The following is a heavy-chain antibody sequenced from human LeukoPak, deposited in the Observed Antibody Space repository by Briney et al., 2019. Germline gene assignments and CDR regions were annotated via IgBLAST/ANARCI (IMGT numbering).Heavy chain of an antibody. CDR1: GGSISSYY. CDR3: ARDFQPRRLGNGGMDV. J-gene: IGHJ6*02. D-gene: IGHD1-14*01. Sequence: NSSETLSLTCTVSGGSISSYYWSWIRQPPGKGLEWIGYIYYSGSTNYNPSLRSRVTISVDTSKNQFSLKLSSVTAADTAVYYCARDFQPRRLGNGGMDVWGQGTTVTVSS. V-gene: IGHV4-59*01. CDR2: IYYSGST.